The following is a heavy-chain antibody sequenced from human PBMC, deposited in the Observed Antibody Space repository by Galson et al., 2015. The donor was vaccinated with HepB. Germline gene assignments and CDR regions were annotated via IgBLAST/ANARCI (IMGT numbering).Heavy chain of an antibody. CDR3: ARPVLDSRSYADAFDI. D-gene: IGHD3-22*01. V-gene: IGHV5-10-1*01. Sequence: SGAEVQKPGESLPISCQGSGYSFSSSLIIWVRQMPGKGLEWMGRIDPSDSYTAYSPSFQGRVTISTDTSITTAYLQWSSLRASDTAMYYCARPVLDSRSYADAFDIWGQGTMVTVSS. CDR1: GYSFSSSL. CDR2: IDPSDSYT. J-gene: IGHJ3*02.